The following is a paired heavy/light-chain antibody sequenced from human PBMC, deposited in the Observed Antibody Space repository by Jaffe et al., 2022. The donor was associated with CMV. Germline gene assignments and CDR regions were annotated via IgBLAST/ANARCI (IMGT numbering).Heavy chain of an antibody. CDR2: INAGNGHT. CDR3: ARARLMWERPLDF. V-gene: IGHV1-3*01. Sequence: QVQLVQSGAEVKKPGASVKVSCKASGYTFTTYSIHWVRQAPGQRLEWMGWINAGNGHTKYSQNFQGRVTITRDTSASTASMELRSLRFQDTGVYYCARARLMWERPLDFWGQGTLVTVSS. D-gene: IGHD1-26*01. CDR1: GYTFTTYS. J-gene: IGHJ4*02.
Light chain of an antibody. CDR3: QQANIFPPT. CDR1: QTISSW. J-gene: IGKJ3*01. CDR2: ATS. Sequence: DIQMTQSPSSVSASVGDRVTITCRASQTISSWLAWYQQKPGKAPKLLIYATSSLQPGVPSRFSGSGSGTDFTLTISNLQPEDFATYYCQQANIFPPTFGPGTKVDIK. V-gene: IGKV1-12*01.